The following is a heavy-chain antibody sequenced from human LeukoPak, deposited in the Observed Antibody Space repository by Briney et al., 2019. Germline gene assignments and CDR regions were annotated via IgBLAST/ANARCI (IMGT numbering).Heavy chain of an antibody. Sequence: GASVKVSCKASGYTFHAWYMHWVRQAPGQGLEWMGWINPSSGGTKYAQKFQGRVTMTRDMSINTLYMEVSGLRSDDTAVYYCARDLGYSGSYYYFDYWGQGTLVTVSS. CDR2: INPSSGGT. V-gene: IGHV1-2*02. CDR1: GYTFHAWY. D-gene: IGHD1-26*01. J-gene: IGHJ4*02. CDR3: ARDLGYSGSYYYFDY.